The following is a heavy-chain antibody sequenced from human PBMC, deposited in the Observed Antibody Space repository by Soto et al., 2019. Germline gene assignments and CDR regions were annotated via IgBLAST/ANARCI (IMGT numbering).Heavy chain of an antibody. CDR3: ARGITGNWFDP. J-gene: IGHJ5*02. V-gene: IGHV4-59*01. Sequence: SETLSLTCTVSGGSISSYYWSWIRQPPGKGLEWIGCIYYSGSTNYNPSLKSRVTISVDTSKNQFSLKLSSVTAADTAVYYCARGITGNWFDPWGQGTLVTVSS. D-gene: IGHD3-16*01. CDR2: IYYSGST. CDR1: GGSISSYY.